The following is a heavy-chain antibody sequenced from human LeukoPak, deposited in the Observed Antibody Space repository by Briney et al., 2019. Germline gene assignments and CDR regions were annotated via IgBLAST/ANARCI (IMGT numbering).Heavy chain of an antibody. D-gene: IGHD6-19*01. V-gene: IGHV4-59*08. CDR2: IFYSGST. Sequence: SETLSLTCTVSGGSISGYYWSWIRQPPGKGLEWIGYIFYSGSTSYNPSLKSRLTISVDTSKNQFSLKLTSVTDADTAVYYCARHYSSGWDLDYWGQGTLVTVSS. J-gene: IGHJ4*02. CDR3: ARHYSSGWDLDY. CDR1: GGSISGYY.